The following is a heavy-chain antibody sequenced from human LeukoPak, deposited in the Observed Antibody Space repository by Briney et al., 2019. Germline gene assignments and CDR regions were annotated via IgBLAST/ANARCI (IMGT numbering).Heavy chain of an antibody. CDR1: GFTFSSYE. D-gene: IGHD3-10*01. CDR3: ARGLWFGELFPDAFDI. CDR2: ISSSGSTI. J-gene: IGHJ3*02. V-gene: IGHV3-48*03. Sequence: GGSLRLSCAAPGFTFSSYEMNWVRQAPGKGLEWVSYISSSGSTIYYADSVKGRFTISRDNAKNSLYLQMNSLRAEDTAVYYCARGLWFGELFPDAFDIWGQGTMVTVSS.